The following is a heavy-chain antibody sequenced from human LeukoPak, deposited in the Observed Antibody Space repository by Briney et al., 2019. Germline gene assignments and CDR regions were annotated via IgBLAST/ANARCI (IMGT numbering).Heavy chain of an antibody. J-gene: IGHJ4*02. D-gene: IGHD5-12*01. Sequence: PSETLSLTCTVSGGSISSYYWSWIRQPPGKGLEWIGYIYYSGSTNYNPSLKSRVTISVDTSKNQFSLKLSSVTAADTAVYYCAREMATNTRAFGYWGQGTLVTVSS. V-gene: IGHV4-59*01. CDR2: IYYSGST. CDR1: GGSISSYY. CDR3: AREMATNTRAFGY.